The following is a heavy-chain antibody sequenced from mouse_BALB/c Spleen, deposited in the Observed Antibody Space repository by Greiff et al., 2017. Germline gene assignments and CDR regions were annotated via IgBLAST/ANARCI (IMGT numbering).Heavy chain of an antibody. Sequence: EVQVVESGPGLVKPSQSLSLTCSVTGYSITSGYYWYWIRQFPGNKLEWMGYISYDGSNNYNPSLKNRISITRDTSKNQFFLKLNSVTTEDTATYYCARRDYRYDAYAMDYWGQGTSVTVSS. CDR3: ARRDYRYDAYAMDY. D-gene: IGHD2-14*01. CDR2: ISYDGSN. V-gene: IGHV3-6*02. CDR1: GYSITSGYY. J-gene: IGHJ4*01.